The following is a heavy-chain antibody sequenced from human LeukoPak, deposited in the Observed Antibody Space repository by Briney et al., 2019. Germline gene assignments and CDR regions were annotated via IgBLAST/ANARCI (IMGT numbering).Heavy chain of an antibody. CDR1: GFTFSSYS. CDR2: ISSSSSTI. Sequence: PGGSLRLSCAASGFTFSSYSMNWVRQAPGKGLEWVSYISSSSSTIYYADSVKGRFTISRDNAKNSLYLQMNSLRDEDTAVYYCAREGPITIFPISHRKNWFDPWGQGTLVTVSS. CDR3: AREGPITIFPISHRKNWFDP. D-gene: IGHD3-3*01. J-gene: IGHJ5*02. V-gene: IGHV3-48*02.